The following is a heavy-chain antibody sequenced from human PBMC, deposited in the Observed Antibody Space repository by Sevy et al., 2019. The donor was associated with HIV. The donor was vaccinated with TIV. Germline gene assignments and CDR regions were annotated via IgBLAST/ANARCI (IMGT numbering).Heavy chain of an antibody. Sequence: ASVKVSCKASGYTFTSYDINWVRQATGQGLEWMGWMNPNSGNTGYAQKFQGRVTMTRNTSISTAYMELSSLRSEDTAVNYCARLYYYDSSGYYYYYYYGMDVWGQGTTVTVSS. D-gene: IGHD3-22*01. CDR2: MNPNSGNT. J-gene: IGHJ6*02. V-gene: IGHV1-8*01. CDR3: ARLYYYDSSGYYYYYYYGMDV. CDR1: GYTFTSYD.